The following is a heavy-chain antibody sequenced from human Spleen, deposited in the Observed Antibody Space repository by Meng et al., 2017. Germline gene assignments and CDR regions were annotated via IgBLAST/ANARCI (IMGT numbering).Heavy chain of an antibody. J-gene: IGHJ5*02. CDR1: GDSISSGNW. CDR2: IYHSGST. D-gene: IGHD4-17*01. Sequence: QVQLQESGPGLVKPSGTLSLTCAVSGDSISSGNWWSWVRQPPGKGLEWIGEIYHSGSTNYNPSLKSRVTISVDKSKNQFSLKLNSVTAADTAVYYCARYDYGDYGWFDPWGQGTLVTVSS. CDR3: ARYDYGDYGWFDP. V-gene: IGHV4-4*02.